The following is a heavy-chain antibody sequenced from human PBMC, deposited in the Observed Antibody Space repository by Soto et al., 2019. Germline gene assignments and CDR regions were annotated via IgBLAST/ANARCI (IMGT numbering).Heavy chain of an antibody. V-gene: IGHV1-58*02. CDR1: GFTFTSSA. J-gene: IGHJ6*02. CDR3: AADMGDYGDYNYYYGMDV. Sequence: ASVKVSCKASGFTFTSSAMQWVRQARGQRLEWIGWIVVGSGNTNYAQKFQERVTITGDMSTTTAYMELSSPRSEDTAVYYCAADMGDYGDYNYYYGMDVWGQGTTVTVSS. D-gene: IGHD4-17*01. CDR2: IVVGSGNT.